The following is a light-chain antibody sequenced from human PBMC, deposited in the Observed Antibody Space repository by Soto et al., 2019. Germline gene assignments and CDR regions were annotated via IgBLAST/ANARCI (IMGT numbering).Light chain of an antibody. V-gene: IGKV3-15*01. Sequence: EIVMTQSPATLSVSPGERATLSCRASQSVSSNFAWYQQKPGQAPRLLIYGASTRATGIPARFSGSGSGSEFTLTISSLQSEDLAVYYCQQYNNWPQTFGQGTKVEI. CDR2: GAS. J-gene: IGKJ1*01. CDR1: QSVSSN. CDR3: QQYNNWPQT.